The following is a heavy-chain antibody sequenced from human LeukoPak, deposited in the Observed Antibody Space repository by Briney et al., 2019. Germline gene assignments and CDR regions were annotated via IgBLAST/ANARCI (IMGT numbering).Heavy chain of an antibody. CDR2: ISGSGGST. J-gene: IGHJ4*02. CDR1: GFTFSSYA. V-gene: IGHV3-23*01. D-gene: IGHD3-3*01. CDR3: AKTYDFWSGYPEEY. Sequence: PGGSLRLSCAASGFTFSSYAMSWVRQAPGEGLEWVSAISGSGGSTYYAASVKGRFTVSRNNSKNTLYLQMNSLRAEDTAVYYCAKTYDFWSGYPEEYWGQGTLVTVSS.